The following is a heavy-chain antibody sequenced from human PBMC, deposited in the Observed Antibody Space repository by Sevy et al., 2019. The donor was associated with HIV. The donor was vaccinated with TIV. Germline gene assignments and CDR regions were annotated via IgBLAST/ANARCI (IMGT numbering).Heavy chain of an antibody. V-gene: IGHV1-18*01. J-gene: IGHJ6*02. CDR1: GYTFTSYG. CDR2: ISAYNGNT. D-gene: IGHD3-3*01. CDR3: AREGVSITIFGVVTPTDYYYYGMDV. Sequence: ASVKVSCKASGYTFTSYGISWVRQAPGQGLEWMGWISAYNGNTNYAQKLQGRVTMTTDTSTSTAYMGLRSLRSDDTAVYYCAREGVSITIFGVVTPTDYYYYGMDVWGQGTTVTVSS.